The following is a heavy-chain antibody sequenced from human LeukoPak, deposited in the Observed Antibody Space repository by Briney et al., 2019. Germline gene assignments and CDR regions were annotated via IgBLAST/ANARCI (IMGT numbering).Heavy chain of an antibody. V-gene: IGHV4-34*01. CDR2: INHSGST. CDR1: GGSFSGYY. J-gene: IGHJ6*03. Sequence: SETLSLTCAVYGGSFSGYYWSWIRQPPGKGLEWIGEINHSGSTNYNPSLKSRVTISVDTSKNQFSLKLSSVTAADTAVYYCASGAKEYGVSYYYYHHMDVWGKGTTVTVSS. CDR3: ASGAKEYGVSYYYYHHMDV. D-gene: IGHD4-17*01.